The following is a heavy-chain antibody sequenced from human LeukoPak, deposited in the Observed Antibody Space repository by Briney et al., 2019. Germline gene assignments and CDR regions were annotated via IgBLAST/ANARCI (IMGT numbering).Heavy chain of an antibody. Sequence: PGRSLRLSCIASGFTFSSSAMSWVRQAPGKGLEWVANIKQDGSEKYYVDSVKGRFTISRDNAKNSLYLQMNSLRAEDTAVYYCAREKGSSWSLDYWGQGTLVTVSS. J-gene: IGHJ4*02. CDR3: AREKGSSWSLDY. V-gene: IGHV3-7*01. CDR2: IKQDGSEK. D-gene: IGHD6-13*01. CDR1: GFTFSSSA.